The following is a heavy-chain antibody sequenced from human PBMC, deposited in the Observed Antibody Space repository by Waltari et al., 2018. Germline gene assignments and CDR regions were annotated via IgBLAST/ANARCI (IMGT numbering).Heavy chain of an antibody. D-gene: IGHD3-3*01. CDR1: GGSISSSSYY. CDR3: ARQFTILGVTPFDY. CDR2: IYYSGSA. Sequence: QLQLQESGPGLVKPSETLSLTCTVSGGSISSSSYYWGWVRQTPGKGLEWIGSIYYSGSANYNPSLKSRVTTSVDTPNNQLSLRLSSVTAADTAVYYCARQFTILGVTPFDYWGQGILVSVSS. V-gene: IGHV4-39*07. J-gene: IGHJ4*02.